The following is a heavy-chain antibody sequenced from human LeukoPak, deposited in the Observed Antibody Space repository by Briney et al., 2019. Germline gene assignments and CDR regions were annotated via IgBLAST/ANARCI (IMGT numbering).Heavy chain of an antibody. D-gene: IGHD5-24*01. Sequence: GGSLRLSCAASGFTFNTYWMHWVRQAPGKGLVWVSRIGNDGSDISYADSVKGRFTISRDNAKNTLYLQMNSLRAEDTAIYYCARDGDGPIDLDYWGQGTLVTVSS. CDR2: IGNDGSDI. V-gene: IGHV3-74*01. J-gene: IGHJ4*02. CDR3: ARDGDGPIDLDY. CDR1: GFTFNTYW.